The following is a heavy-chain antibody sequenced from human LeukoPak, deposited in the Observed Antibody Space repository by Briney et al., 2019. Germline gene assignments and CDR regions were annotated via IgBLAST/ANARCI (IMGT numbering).Heavy chain of an antibody. CDR1: GFTFSSYA. D-gene: IGHD6-19*01. CDR3: ARDLRGSGWSGDYYYGMDV. Sequence: GRSLTLSCAASGFTFSSYAMHWVPQAPGRGLEWVAVISYDGSNKYYADSVKGRFTISRDNSKNTLYLQMNSLRAEGTAVYYCARDLRGSGWSGDYYYGMDVWGKGTTVTVSS. V-gene: IGHV3-30*04. CDR2: ISYDGSNK. J-gene: IGHJ6*04.